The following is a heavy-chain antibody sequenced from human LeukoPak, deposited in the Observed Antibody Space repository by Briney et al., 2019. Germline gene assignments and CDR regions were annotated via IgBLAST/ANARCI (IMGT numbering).Heavy chain of an antibody. D-gene: IGHD1-26*01. V-gene: IGHV3-33*01. CDR2: IWYDGSNK. CDR1: GFTFSSYG. J-gene: IGHJ4*02. CDR3: ARVLSSFVGATTGPPGY. Sequence: GGSLRLSCAASGFTFSSYGMHWVRQAPGKGLEWVAVIWYDGSNKYYADSAKGRFTISRDNSKNTLYLQMNSLRAEDTAVYYCARVLSSFVGATTGPPGYWGQGTLVTVSS.